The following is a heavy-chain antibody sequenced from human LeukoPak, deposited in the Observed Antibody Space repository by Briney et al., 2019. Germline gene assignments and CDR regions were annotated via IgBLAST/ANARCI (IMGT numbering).Heavy chain of an antibody. Sequence: GGSLRLSCAASGFTFSSYAMYWVRQAPGKGLEWVSGISGSGGSTYYADSVKGRFTISRDNSKNTVYLQMNSLRAEDTAVYYCAKTTAGYSSGRYPGWPVDYWGQGTLVIVSS. D-gene: IGHD6-19*01. CDR3: AKTTAGYSSGRYPGWPVDY. CDR2: ISGSGGST. J-gene: IGHJ4*02. CDR1: GFTFSSYA. V-gene: IGHV3-23*01.